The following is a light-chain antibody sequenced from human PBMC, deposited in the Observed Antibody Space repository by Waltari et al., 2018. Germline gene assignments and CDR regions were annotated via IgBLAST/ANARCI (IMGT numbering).Light chain of an antibody. CDR3: AAWDDKLGGRWE. J-gene: IGLJ2*01. CDR1: SSNIGSNV. Sequence: QSVLTQPPSASGTPGQRVTISCSGSSSNIGSNVVNWYQQVPGTTPKLLIYRNDQGPSGVPDRFAGSKSGTSASLAISGLRSEDEADYYCAAWDDKLGGRWEFGGGTKLTVL. CDR2: RND. V-gene: IGLV1-47*01.